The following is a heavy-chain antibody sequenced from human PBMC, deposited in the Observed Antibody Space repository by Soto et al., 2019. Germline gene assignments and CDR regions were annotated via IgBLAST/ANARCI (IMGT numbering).Heavy chain of an antibody. Sequence: QVQLVESGGGVVQPGRSLRLSCAASGFTFSSYAMHWVRQAPGKGLEWVAVISYDGSNKYYADSVKGRFTISRDNSKNTLYLQMNSLRAVDTAVYYCARDIREMATVPTPAYGMDVWGQGTTVTVSS. CDR2: ISYDGSNK. J-gene: IGHJ6*02. CDR1: GFTFSSYA. D-gene: IGHD4-4*01. CDR3: ARDIREMATVPTPAYGMDV. V-gene: IGHV3-30-3*01.